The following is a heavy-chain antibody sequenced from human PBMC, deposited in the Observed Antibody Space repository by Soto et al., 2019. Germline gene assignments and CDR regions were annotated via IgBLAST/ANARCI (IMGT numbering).Heavy chain of an antibody. CDR2: ITGAADT. V-gene: IGHV3-23*01. CDR3: ARGGGAYYQFDS. J-gene: IGHJ4*02. CDR1: GFTFDSYA. Sequence: GGSLRLSCAASGFTFDSYAISWVRQAPGEGLEWVSTITGAADTFYADSVKGRFTISRDTSTSTLSLQMNTMRAEDTAVYYCARGGGAYYQFDSWGQGTLVTVSS. D-gene: IGHD3-10*01.